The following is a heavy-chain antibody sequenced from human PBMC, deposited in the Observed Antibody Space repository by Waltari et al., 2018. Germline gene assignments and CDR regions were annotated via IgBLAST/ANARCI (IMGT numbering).Heavy chain of an antibody. Sequence: QVQLVESGGGLVKSGGARSLSCAASVFSFTAYYLGWIRQAPGKGLEWISYIGTSGSSMYFADSVMGRFTISRDNAKNSVYLQMNSLSAEDTAVYYCARVGRDCSGTTCYFDYWGQGALVTVSS. CDR1: VFSFTAYY. D-gene: IGHD2-15*01. CDR2: IGTSGSSM. V-gene: IGHV3-11*01. J-gene: IGHJ4*02. CDR3: ARVGRDCSGTTCYFDY.